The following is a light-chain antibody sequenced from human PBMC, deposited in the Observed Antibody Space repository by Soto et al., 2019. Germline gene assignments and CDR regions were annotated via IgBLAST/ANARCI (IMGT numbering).Light chain of an antibody. CDR1: QSISTY. J-gene: IGKJ1*01. CDR2: GAS. CDR3: QQSYTTPWT. Sequence: DIQMTQSPSSLSASVGDRVTITCRASQSISTYLNWYQQKPGKAPKLLIYGASSLQSGVPSRFTGSGSGTDFTLTISSLQPEDFATYHCQQSYTTPWTIGQGTKVEIK. V-gene: IGKV1-39*01.